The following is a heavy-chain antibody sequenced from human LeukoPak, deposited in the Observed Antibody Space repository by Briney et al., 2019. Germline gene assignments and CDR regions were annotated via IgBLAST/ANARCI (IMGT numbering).Heavy chain of an antibody. V-gene: IGHV3-30*03. D-gene: IGHD6-13*01. Sequence: GRSLRLSCAASGFAFSIYGMHWVRQAPGKGLEWVALISNNGSITHYADSAKGRFAISRDNSKKTLSLQMNSLRPEDTAVYYCASGYSSDWYWGVIEYWGQGTLVTVSP. CDR2: ISNNGSIT. J-gene: IGHJ4*02. CDR1: GFAFSIYG. CDR3: ASGYSSDWYWGVIEY.